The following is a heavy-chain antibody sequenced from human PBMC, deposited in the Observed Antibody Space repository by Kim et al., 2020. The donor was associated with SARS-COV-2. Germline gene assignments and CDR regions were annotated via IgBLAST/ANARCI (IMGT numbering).Heavy chain of an antibody. CDR3: TRHDTTMAPMDV. CDR2: IRSKANSYAT. Sequence: GGSLRLSCAASGFTFSGSAMHWVRQASGKGLEWVGRIRSKANSYATAYTASLKGRFTISRDDSKNTAYLQMNSLKTGDTAVYYCTRHDTTMAPMDVWGQGTTVTVSS. D-gene: IGHD5-18*01. CDR1: GFTFSGSA. V-gene: IGHV3-73*01. J-gene: IGHJ6*02.